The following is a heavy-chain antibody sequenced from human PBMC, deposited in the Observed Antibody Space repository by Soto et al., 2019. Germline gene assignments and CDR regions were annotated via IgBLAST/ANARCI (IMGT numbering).Heavy chain of an antibody. D-gene: IGHD2-15*01. CDR1: GFTFSSYA. J-gene: IGHJ3*02. CDR2: ISGAGANT. Sequence: PGGSLRLSCAASGFTFSSYAMSWVRQAPGKGLEWVSGISGAGANTYYADSVQGRFTVSRDTSKNTVYLQMNSLRAEDTAVYFCAKDRDVVVVIDATATGAFDIWGQGTMVTVSS. V-gene: IGHV3-23*01. CDR3: AKDRDVVVVIDATATGAFDI.